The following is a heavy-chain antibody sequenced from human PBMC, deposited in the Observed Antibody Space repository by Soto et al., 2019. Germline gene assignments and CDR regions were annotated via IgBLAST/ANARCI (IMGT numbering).Heavy chain of an antibody. CDR3: ARRSDDSSGYYHHDAFDI. V-gene: IGHV1-46*01. CDR2: INTSGSST. J-gene: IGHJ3*02. D-gene: IGHD3-22*01. Sequence: GASVKVSCKASGYTFTSYYMHWVRQAPGQGIEWMGIINTSGSSTSYAQKLQGRVTMTRDTSTSTFYMELSSLRSEDTAVYYFARRSDDSSGYYHHDAFDIWGQGTMVTVSS. CDR1: GYTFTSYY.